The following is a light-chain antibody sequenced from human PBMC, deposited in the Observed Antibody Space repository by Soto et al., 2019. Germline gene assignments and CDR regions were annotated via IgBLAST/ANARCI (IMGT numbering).Light chain of an antibody. J-gene: IGKJ1*01. CDR1: QSVSTY. CDR3: QQRSNWPFSWT. V-gene: IGKV3-11*01. Sequence: EIVLTQSPATLSLSPGERATLSCRASQSVSTYLAWYQQKPGQAPRLLIYDASNRATGIPARFSGSGSGTDFTLPSSSLEPEDFAVYYCQQRSNWPFSWTFGQGTKVEIK. CDR2: DAS.